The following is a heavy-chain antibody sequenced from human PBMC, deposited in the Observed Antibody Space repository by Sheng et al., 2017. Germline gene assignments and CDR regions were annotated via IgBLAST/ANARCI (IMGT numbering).Heavy chain of an antibody. D-gene: IGHD3-16*01. CDR3: VRDWAYNMDV. CDR1: GYSFSSYG. J-gene: IGHJ6*03. CDR2: INTNTGLT. V-gene: IGHV1-18*01. Sequence: QAQLVQSGAELKKPGASVKVSCKTSGYSFSSYGISWLRQAPGQGLEWMGWINTNTGLTRYAQKLQGRVTVTTDTSTSTAYMELRSLTSDDTAIYYCVRDWAYNMDVWAKGPRSSSP.